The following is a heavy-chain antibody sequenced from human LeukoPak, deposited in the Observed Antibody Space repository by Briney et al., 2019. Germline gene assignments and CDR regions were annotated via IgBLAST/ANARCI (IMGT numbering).Heavy chain of an antibody. CDR3: AELGITMIGGV. CDR1: GFTFSSYE. CDR2: ISSSGSTI. Sequence: GGSLRLSCAASGFTFSSYEMNWVRQAPGKGLEWVSYISSSGSTIYYADSVKGRFTISRDNAKNSLYLQMNSLRATDTAVYYCAELGITMIGGVWGKGTTVTISS. V-gene: IGHV3-48*03. D-gene: IGHD3-10*02. J-gene: IGHJ6*04.